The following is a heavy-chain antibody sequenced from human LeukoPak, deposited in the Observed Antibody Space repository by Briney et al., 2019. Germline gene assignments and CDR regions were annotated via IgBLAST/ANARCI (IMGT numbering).Heavy chain of an antibody. CDR1: GFTFSSYW. D-gene: IGHD3-3*01. CDR2: IKQDGSEK. J-gene: IGHJ3*02. CDR3: ARGERITIFGVVRGDAFDI. Sequence: PGGSLRLSCAASGFTFSSYWMSWVRQAPGKGLEWVANIKQDGSEKYYVDSVKGRFTISRDNAKNSLYLQMNSLRAEDTAVYYCARGERITIFGVVRGDAFDIWGQGTMVTVSS. V-gene: IGHV3-7*01.